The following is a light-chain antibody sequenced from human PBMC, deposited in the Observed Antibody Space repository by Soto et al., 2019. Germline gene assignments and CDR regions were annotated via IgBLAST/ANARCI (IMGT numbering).Light chain of an antibody. J-gene: IGLJ3*02. CDR3: CSYAAGSSTLV. V-gene: IGLV2-23*01. Sequence: QSLLTQPASVSGSPGQSITVSCTGISIDVGNYDLVSWYQQHPGKAPKLLIYEGSKRPSGVSNRFSGSNSGNTASLTISGLQTEDEADYYCCSYAAGSSTLVFGGGTKLTVL. CDR1: SIDVGNYDL. CDR2: EGS.